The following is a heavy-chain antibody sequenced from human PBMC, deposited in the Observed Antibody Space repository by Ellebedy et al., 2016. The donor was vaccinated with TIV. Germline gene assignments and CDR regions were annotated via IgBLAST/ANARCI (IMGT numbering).Heavy chain of an antibody. CDR1: GFTFSTSW. V-gene: IGHV3-7*01. J-gene: IGHJ4*02. Sequence: GESLKISCAVSGFTFSTSWMSRVRQAPGQGLEWVANMNGDGNERYYVDSVEGRFTISRDNTRNSLYLQMNSLRADDTAVYYCTKDGSGTMNFWGQGTLVTVSS. CDR3: TKDGSGTMNF. D-gene: IGHD1-1*01. CDR2: MNGDGNER.